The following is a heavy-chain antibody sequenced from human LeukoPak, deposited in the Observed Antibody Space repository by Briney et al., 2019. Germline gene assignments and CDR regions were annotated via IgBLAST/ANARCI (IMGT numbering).Heavy chain of an antibody. CDR1: GSTFSNYA. D-gene: IGHD5-18*01. V-gene: IGHV3-23*01. Sequence: PGGSLRLSCAASGSTFSNYAMSWVRQAPGKGLEWVSGISSSGGATKYADSVKGRFIISRDNVKNTLYVQMKSLRAEDTAVYYCANGGRDDTGSYWGQGTLVTVSS. CDR3: ANGGRDDTGSY. CDR2: ISSSGGAT. J-gene: IGHJ4*02.